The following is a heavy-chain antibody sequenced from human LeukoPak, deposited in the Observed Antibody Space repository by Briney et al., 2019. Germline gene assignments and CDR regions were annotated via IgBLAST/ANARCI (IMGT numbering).Heavy chain of an antibody. CDR1: GGSIISYY. Sequence: SETLSLTCTVYGGSIISYYWSWIRQPAGKGLEWVGRISSSGSTSYNSSLESRVAMSVDTSKDQFSLKLNSVTAADTAMYYCAREKWELLRPSAFDIWGQGTMVTVSS. CDR2: ISSSGST. CDR3: AREKWELLRPSAFDI. D-gene: IGHD1-26*01. V-gene: IGHV4-4*07. J-gene: IGHJ3*02.